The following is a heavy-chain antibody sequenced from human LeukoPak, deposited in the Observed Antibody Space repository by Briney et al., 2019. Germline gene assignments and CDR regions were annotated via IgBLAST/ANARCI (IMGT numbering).Heavy chain of an antibody. Sequence: PGGSLRLSCATSGFTFSSYVMSWVRQAPGKGLEWVSGISGSGGSIYYADSVKGRFTISRDNSKNTLYLQMNSLRAEDTAVFSCAKAYSGSYISPFHSWGEGTLVTVSS. CDR1: GFTFSSYV. J-gene: IGHJ4*02. D-gene: IGHD1-26*01. V-gene: IGHV3-23*01. CDR3: AKAYSGSYISPFHS. CDR2: ISGSGGSI.